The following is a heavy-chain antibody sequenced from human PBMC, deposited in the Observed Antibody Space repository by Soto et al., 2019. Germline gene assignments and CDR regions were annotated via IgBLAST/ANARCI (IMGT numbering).Heavy chain of an antibody. CDR2: INPSGGST. Sequence: APVDVPRKASDYNFTSLHMHWVAQAPGQGGEWMGIINPSGGSTSYAQKFQGRVTMTRDTSTSTVYMELSSLRSEDTAVYYCARDGRSSYSSGWYYFDYWGQGTLVTVSS. CDR3: ARDGRSSYSSGWYYFDY. CDR1: DYNFTSLH. D-gene: IGHD6-19*01. J-gene: IGHJ4*02. V-gene: IGHV1-46*01.